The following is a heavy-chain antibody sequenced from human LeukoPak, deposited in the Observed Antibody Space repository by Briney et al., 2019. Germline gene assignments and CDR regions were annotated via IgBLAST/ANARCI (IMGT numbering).Heavy chain of an antibody. J-gene: IGHJ3*02. CDR1: GFIFSGYN. CDR3: AKDSVRGYSGYGNDGFDI. CDR2: IRGSGGST. Sequence: GGSLRLSCAASGFIFSGYNMNWVRQDPGKGLEWVSAIRGSGGSTYYADSVKGRFTISRDNSKNTVYLQMNSLRAEDTAVYYCAKDSVRGYSGYGNDGFDIWGQGTMVTVPS. V-gene: IGHV3-23*01. D-gene: IGHD5-12*01.